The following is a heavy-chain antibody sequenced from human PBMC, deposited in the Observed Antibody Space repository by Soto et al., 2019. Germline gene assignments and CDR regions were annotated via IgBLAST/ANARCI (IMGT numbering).Heavy chain of an antibody. Sequence: QVQLVQSGAEVKKPGSSVKVSCKASGGTFSSYAISWVRQAPVQGLEWMGGIIPIFGTANYAQKFQGRVTITADESTSTADMELSSLRSEDTAVYYCARDDDSSGYPYWGQGTLVTVSS. CDR3: ARDDDSSGYPY. J-gene: IGHJ4*02. V-gene: IGHV1-69*01. CDR2: IIPIFGTA. CDR1: GGTFSSYA. D-gene: IGHD3-22*01.